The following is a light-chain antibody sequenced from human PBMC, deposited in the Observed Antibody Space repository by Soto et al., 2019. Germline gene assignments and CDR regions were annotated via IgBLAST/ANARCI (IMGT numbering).Light chain of an antibody. J-gene: IGKJ1*01. Sequence: DIQMTQSPSSLSASIGDRVPLACRASQSISSYLNWYQQKPGRAPKLLIYAASSLQSGVPSRFSGSGSGTDFTLSISSLQPEDFATYYCQQSFTTPQTFGQGTKVDIK. CDR3: QQSFTTPQT. CDR1: QSISSY. V-gene: IGKV1-39*01. CDR2: AAS.